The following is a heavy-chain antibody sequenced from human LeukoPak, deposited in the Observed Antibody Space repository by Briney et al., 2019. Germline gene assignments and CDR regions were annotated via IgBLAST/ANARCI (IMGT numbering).Heavy chain of an antibody. V-gene: IGHV4-34*01. CDR2: INHSGST. Sequence: SETLSLTCAVYGGSFSGYYWSWIRQPPGKRLEWIGEINHSGSTNYNPSLKSRVTMSVDTSKNQFSLKLSSVTAADTAVYYCARDRRSSALDYWGQGTLVTVSS. J-gene: IGHJ4*02. D-gene: IGHD6-19*01. CDR3: ARDRRSSALDY. CDR1: GGSFSGYY.